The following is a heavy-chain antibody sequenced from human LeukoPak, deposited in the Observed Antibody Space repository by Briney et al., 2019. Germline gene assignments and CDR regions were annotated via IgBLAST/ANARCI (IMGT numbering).Heavy chain of an antibody. Sequence: SETLSLTCAVYGGSFSGYYWGWIRQPPGKGLEWIGEINHSGSTNYNPSLKSRVTISVDTSKNQFSLKLSSVTAADTAVYYCVAEYGSVPFDYWGQGTLVTVSS. CDR2: INHSGST. D-gene: IGHD3-10*01. CDR3: VAEYGSVPFDY. CDR1: GGSFSGYY. J-gene: IGHJ4*02. V-gene: IGHV4-34*01.